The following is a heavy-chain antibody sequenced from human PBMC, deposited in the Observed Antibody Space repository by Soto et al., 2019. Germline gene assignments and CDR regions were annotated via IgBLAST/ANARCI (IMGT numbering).Heavy chain of an antibody. CDR1: GASVGTGY. Sequence: SETLSLTCTVSGASVGTGYWSWIRQPPGKGLEWIGSMYYSGSFNYNPSLRSRVTISVDTSKNQFSLKVTSVTADDTVVYFCAKSYYDTTGFAVDPWGQGTLVTVXS. V-gene: IGHV4-59*02. CDR2: MYYSGSF. CDR3: AKSYYDTTGFAVDP. J-gene: IGHJ5*02. D-gene: IGHD3-16*01.